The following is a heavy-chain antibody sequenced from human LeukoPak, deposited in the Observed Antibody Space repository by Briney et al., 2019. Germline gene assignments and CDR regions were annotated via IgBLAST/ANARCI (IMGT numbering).Heavy chain of an antibody. Sequence: CGMNWVRQAPGKGLEWVSSISSSSSYIYYADSVKGRFTISRDNAKNSLYLQMNSLRAEDTAVYYCARFGMAGGTVDYWGQGTLVTVSS. CDR2: ISSSSSYI. CDR1: CG. J-gene: IGHJ4*02. D-gene: IGHD6-19*01. CDR3: ARFGMAGGTVDY. V-gene: IGHV3-21*01.